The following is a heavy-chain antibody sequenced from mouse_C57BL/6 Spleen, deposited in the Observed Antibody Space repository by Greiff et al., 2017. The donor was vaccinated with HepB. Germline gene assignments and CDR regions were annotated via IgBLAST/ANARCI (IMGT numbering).Heavy chain of an antibody. CDR1: GYTFTSYW. Sequence: QVQLQQPGAELVKPGASVKLSCKASGYTFTSYWMQWVKQRPGQGLEWIGEIDPSDSYTNYNQKFKGKATLTVDTSSSTAYMQLSSLTSEDSAVYYCARVPGGGSWYFDVWGTGTTVTVSS. CDR3: ARVPGGGSWYFDV. D-gene: IGHD1-1*02. J-gene: IGHJ1*03. V-gene: IGHV1-50*01. CDR2: IDPSDSYT.